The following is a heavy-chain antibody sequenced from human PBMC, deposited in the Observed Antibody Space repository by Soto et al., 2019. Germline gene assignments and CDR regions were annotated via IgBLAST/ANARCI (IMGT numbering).Heavy chain of an antibody. CDR3: AKGWADY. V-gene: IGHV3-23*01. J-gene: IGHJ4*02. CDR2: ISGGST. Sequence: EVQVLESGGGLVQPGGSLRLSCAASGFTISSYVMSWVRQAPGKGLEWVSGISGGSTYYADSVKGRFTISRDNSKNTLSLQMSSLRAKDTAVYYCAKGWADYWGQGTLVTVSS. D-gene: IGHD3-16*01. CDR1: GFTISSYV.